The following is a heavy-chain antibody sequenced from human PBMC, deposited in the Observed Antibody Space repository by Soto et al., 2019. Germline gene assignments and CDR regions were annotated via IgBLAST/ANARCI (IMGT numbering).Heavy chain of an antibody. D-gene: IGHD2-21*01. V-gene: IGHV3-11*06. J-gene: IGHJ4*02. CDR3: VRGGGGGLFEH. Sequence: QVHLVESGGGLVKPGGSLRLSCPTSGFPFSDYYMSWIRQAPGKGLEWLSHISPKSTYRNYADSVKGRFTISRGNTKSSLFLQMNSLGVEDTAVYYCVRGGGGGLFEHWGQGVLVTVSS. CDR2: ISPKSTYR. CDR1: GFPFSDYY.